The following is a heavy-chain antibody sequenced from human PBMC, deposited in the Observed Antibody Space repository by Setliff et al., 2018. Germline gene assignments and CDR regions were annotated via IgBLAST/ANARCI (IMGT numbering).Heavy chain of an antibody. V-gene: IGHV3-21*01. J-gene: IGHJ5*02. Sequence: SLRLSCAASGFTFSSNNMHWVRQAPGKGLEWVSCISGSNSYIYYADSVKGRFTISRDNAKNSLYLQMNSLRAEDTAVYYCARAPSSSSASWFDPWGQGTLVTVSS. D-gene: IGHD6-6*01. CDR1: GFTFSSNN. CDR3: ARAPSSSSASWFDP. CDR2: ISGSNSYI.